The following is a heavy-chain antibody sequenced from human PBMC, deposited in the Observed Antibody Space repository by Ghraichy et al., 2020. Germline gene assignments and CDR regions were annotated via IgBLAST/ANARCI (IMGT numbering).Heavy chain of an antibody. CDR3: ARNWGRRMDRTSSWNWFDP. J-gene: IGHJ5*02. CDR1: GFIFSSYA. CDR2: VSYDGSNK. Sequence: GGSLRLSCAASGFIFSSYAMHWVRQAPGKGLEWVALVSYDGSNKDYADSVKGRFTISRDNSKSALYLQMDRLRAEDTAIYYFARNWGRRMDRTSSWNWFDPWGQGTLVSVSS. V-gene: IGHV3-30*04. D-gene: IGHD7-27*01.